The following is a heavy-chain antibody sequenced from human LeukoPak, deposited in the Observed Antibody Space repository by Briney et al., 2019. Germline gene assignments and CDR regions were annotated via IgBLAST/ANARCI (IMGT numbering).Heavy chain of an antibody. CDR1: GGSISSYY. V-gene: IGHV4-59*01. Sequence: SETLSLTCTVSGGSISSYYWSWIRQSPGEGGGWSGYIYYSGSTNYNPSIKSRVTISVDTSKTKFSLKLSSVTAADTAVYYWARDLGSVDTAMGNFDYWGQGTLVTVSS. CDR2: IYYSGST. CDR3: ARDLGSVDTAMGNFDY. J-gene: IGHJ4*02. D-gene: IGHD5-18*01.